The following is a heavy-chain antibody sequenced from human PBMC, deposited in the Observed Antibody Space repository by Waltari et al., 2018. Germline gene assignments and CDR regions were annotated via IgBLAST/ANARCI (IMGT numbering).Heavy chain of an antibody. CDR1: GGSFIGYY. CDR3: ARDGDSSGYYYYFDY. Sequence: QVQLQQWGAGLLKPSETLSLTCAVYGGSFIGYYWSWIRQPPGKGLEWIGEINHSGSTNYNPSLKSRVTISVDTSKNQFSLKLSSVTAADTAVYYCARDGDSSGYYYYFDYWGQGTLVIVSS. J-gene: IGHJ4*02. V-gene: IGHV4-34*01. D-gene: IGHD3-22*01. CDR2: INHSGST.